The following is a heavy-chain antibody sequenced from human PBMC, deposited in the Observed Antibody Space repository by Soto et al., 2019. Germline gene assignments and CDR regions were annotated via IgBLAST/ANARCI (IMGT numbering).Heavy chain of an antibody. J-gene: IGHJ4*02. V-gene: IGHV3-64D*06. Sequence: EMQVVESGGGLVQPGGSLRLSCSASGFTFSTYAMHWVRQAPGEGLEYVSAISSSGDKTYYADSVKGRFTISRDNSGNTLVLQMTSLRADDTAMYYCVTEQSKTLRTDCWGQGTLVTVSS. D-gene: IGHD4-4*01. CDR3: VTEQSKTLRTDC. CDR2: ISSSGDKT. CDR1: GFTFSTYA.